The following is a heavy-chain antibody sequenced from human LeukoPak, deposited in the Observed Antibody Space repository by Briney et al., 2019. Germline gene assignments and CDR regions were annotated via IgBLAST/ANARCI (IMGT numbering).Heavy chain of an antibody. CDR2: IYSSGST. D-gene: IGHD4-17*01. CDR3: AREGRYGDYEGY. CDR1: GGSISSYY. J-gene: IGHJ4*02. V-gene: IGHV4-4*07. Sequence: SETLSLTCTVSGGSISSYYWSWIRQPAGKALEWIGRIYSSGSTNYNPSLKSRVTMSVDTSKNQFSLKLSSVTVADTAVYYCAREGRYGDYEGYWGQGTLVTVFS.